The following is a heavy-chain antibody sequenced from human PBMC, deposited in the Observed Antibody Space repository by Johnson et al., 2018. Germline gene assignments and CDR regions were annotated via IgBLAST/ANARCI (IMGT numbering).Heavy chain of an antibody. V-gene: IGHV1-69*01. CDR2: IIPIFGTA. Sequence: VQLVESGAEVKKPGSSVKVSCKASGGTFSSYAISWVRQAPGQGLEWMGGIIPIFGTANYAQKFQGRVTITADEPTSTAYMELSSLRSEVTAVDYCASSTYYYDSSGYRVNWFDPWGQGTLVTVSS. D-gene: IGHD3-22*01. CDR3: ASSTYYYDSSGYRVNWFDP. CDR1: GGTFSSYA. J-gene: IGHJ5*02.